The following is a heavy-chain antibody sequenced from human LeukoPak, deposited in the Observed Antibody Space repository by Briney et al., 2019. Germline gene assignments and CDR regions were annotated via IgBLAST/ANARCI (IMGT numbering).Heavy chain of an antibody. Sequence: GGSLRLSCAASGFTFSTYEMTWVRQAAGKGLEWVSYISSSGTTIYYADSVKGRFTISRDNANTSLYLQTNTLRAEDTAVYYCARGTYSSGWYHYWGQGTLVTVSS. CDR1: GFTFSTYE. CDR2: ISSSGTTI. J-gene: IGHJ4*02. D-gene: IGHD6-19*01. CDR3: ARGTYSSGWYHY. V-gene: IGHV3-48*03.